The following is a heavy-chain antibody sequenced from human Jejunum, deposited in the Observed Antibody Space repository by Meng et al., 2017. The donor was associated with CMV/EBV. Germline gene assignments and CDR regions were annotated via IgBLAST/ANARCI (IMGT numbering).Heavy chain of an antibody. CDR2: VNPGNGKT. J-gene: IGHJ4*02. D-gene: IGHD5-24*01. Sequence: NVSCKASGYTFAIYGIHWVRQAHGQRLEWMGWVNPGNGKTKYSKEFQGRVTITRETSATTVHMELSSLRSDDTAIYYCVRVAGWRFDNWGQGTLVTVSS. CDR1: GYTFAIYG. V-gene: IGHV1-3*01. CDR3: VRVAGWRFDN.